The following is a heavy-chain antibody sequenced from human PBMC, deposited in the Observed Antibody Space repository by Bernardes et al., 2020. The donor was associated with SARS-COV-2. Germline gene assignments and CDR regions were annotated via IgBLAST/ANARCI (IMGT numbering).Heavy chain of an antibody. J-gene: IGHJ5*02. CDR2: ISGSGGST. Sequence: GGSLRLSCAASGFTFSSYAMTWVRQSPGKGLEWVSTISGSGGSTYYADSVKGRLTISRDNSKNTLYLQMNSLRAEDTAVFYCAGYGSGSYKWFDPWGQGTLVTVSS. CDR3: AGYGSGSYKWFDP. V-gene: IGHV3-23*01. CDR1: GFTFSSYA. D-gene: IGHD3-10*01.